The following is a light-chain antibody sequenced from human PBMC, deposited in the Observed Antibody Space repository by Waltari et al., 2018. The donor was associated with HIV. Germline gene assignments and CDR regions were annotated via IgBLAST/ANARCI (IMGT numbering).Light chain of an antibody. V-gene: IGLV3-21*02. Sequence: SYVLTQPPSVSVAPGQTARISCVGNNIGSKSLQWYQQRPGQAPILVVYDDTERPSGIPERISGSNSGNTATLTISRVEAGDEADYYCQVWDSSHYHRGVFGGGTNLTVL. CDR2: DDT. CDR1: NIGSKS. CDR3: QVWDSSHYHRGV. J-gene: IGLJ3*02.